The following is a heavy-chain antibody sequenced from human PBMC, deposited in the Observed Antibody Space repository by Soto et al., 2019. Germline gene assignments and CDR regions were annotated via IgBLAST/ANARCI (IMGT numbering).Heavy chain of an antibody. CDR2: IYYSGST. V-gene: IGHV4-31*03. CDR3: ARDVKTDIVVVPAAKNDMALDI. J-gene: IGHJ3*02. D-gene: IGHD2-2*01. Sequence: QVQLQESGPGLVKPSQTLSLTCTVSGGSISSGGYYWSWIRQHPGKGLEWIGYIYYSGSTYYNPSLKSRVTISVDTSKNQFSLKLSSVTAADTAVYYCARDVKTDIVVVPAAKNDMALDIWGQGTMVTVSS. CDR1: GGSISSGGYY.